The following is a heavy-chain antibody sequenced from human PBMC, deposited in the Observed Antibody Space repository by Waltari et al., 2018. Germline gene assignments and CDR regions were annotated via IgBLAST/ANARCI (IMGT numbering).Heavy chain of an antibody. CDR3: ARRPRLVWFDP. CDR2: INHCGRT. V-gene: IGHV4-34*01. D-gene: IGHD1-26*01. CDR1: GGSFSGYY. Sequence: QVQLQQWGAGLLKPSETLSLTCAVYGGSFSGYYWSWIRQPPRKGMESIGDINHCGRTNYDTVPKSRVTIWVATSKNQFSLKLSDVTAADTAVYYCARRPRLVWFDPWGQGTLVTVSS. J-gene: IGHJ5*02.